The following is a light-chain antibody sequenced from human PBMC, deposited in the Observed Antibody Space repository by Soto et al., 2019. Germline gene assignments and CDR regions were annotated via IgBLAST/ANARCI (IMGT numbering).Light chain of an antibody. J-gene: IGLJ3*02. CDR2: EVA. Sequence: PQPDSESGSPGQSINIYCTGTDSDIGDNNYVSWYQQYPGRAPKLMIYEVANRPSGVSDRFSGSKSGNTASLTILGLQAEDEADYYCRAYSVTNTLGVFGGGTKVTVL. CDR3: RAYSVTNTLGV. V-gene: IGLV2-14*01. CDR1: DSDIGDNNY.